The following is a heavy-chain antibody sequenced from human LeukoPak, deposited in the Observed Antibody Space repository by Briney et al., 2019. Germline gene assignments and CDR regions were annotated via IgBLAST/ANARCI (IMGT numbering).Heavy chain of an antibody. Sequence: ASVKVSCKASGYTFTSYGISWVRQAPGQGLEWMGWISAYNGNTNYAQKLQGRVTMTTDTSTSTAYMELRSLRSDDTAVYCCAGSSRDIVVVVAAQPFDYWGQGTLVTVSS. CDR3: AGSSRDIVVVVAAQPFDY. V-gene: IGHV1-18*01. CDR1: GYTFTSYG. CDR2: ISAYNGNT. D-gene: IGHD2-15*01. J-gene: IGHJ4*02.